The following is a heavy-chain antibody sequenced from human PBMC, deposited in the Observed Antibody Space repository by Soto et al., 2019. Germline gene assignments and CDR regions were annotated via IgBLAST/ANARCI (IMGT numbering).Heavy chain of an antibody. D-gene: IGHD2-2*01. CDR3: ARGREVPAATFDY. V-gene: IGHV1-8*01. J-gene: IGHJ4*02. Sequence: GASVKVSCKASGYTFANYDINWVRQATGQGLARMGWVNPNSGNTGDAQKCQGRVSMTSNTSTTTAYMELTSLSSEDTAVYFCARGREVPAATFDYWGQGTLVTVSS. CDR2: VNPNSGNT. CDR1: GYTFANYD.